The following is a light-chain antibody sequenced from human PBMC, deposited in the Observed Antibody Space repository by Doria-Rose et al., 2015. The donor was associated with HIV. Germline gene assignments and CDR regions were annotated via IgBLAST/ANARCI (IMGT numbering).Light chain of an antibody. CDR1: HRFSSTY. J-gene: IGKJ1*01. CDR2: DGS. CDR3: HQYGTSWT. V-gene: IGKV3-20*01. Sequence: TQSPCTLSLSPGERATLSCRAHHRFSSTYLSWYQHKPGQAPSLLIYDGSTRATGIPDRFSASGSGTDFTLTINRLEPEDFALYYCHQYGTSWTFGQGTKVEI.